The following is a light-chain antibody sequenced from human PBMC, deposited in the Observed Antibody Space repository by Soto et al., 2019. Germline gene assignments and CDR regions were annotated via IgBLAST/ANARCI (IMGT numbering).Light chain of an antibody. CDR2: EVT. Sequence: QSALTQPPSASGSPGQSVTISCTGTSSDIGGYNWVSWYQQHPGKAPKLMIYEVTKRPSGVPDRFSGSKSGNTASLTVSGLQAEDEADYYSASYAGSSSVFGTGTKVTVL. J-gene: IGLJ1*01. V-gene: IGLV2-8*01. CDR3: ASYAGSSSV. CDR1: SSDIGGYNW.